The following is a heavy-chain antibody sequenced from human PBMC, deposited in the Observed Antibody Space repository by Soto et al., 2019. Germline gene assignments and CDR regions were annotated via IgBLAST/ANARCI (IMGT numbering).Heavy chain of an antibody. Sequence: PGGSLRLSCAASGFTFSNAWMNWVRQAPGKGLEWVGRIKSKTDGGTTDYAAPVKGRFTISRDDSKNTLYLQMNSLKTEDTAVYYCTTVYDYGDYVDRYRDGMDVWGQGTTVTVSS. V-gene: IGHV3-15*07. CDR3: TTVYDYGDYVDRYRDGMDV. CDR1: GFTFSNAW. D-gene: IGHD4-17*01. CDR2: IKSKTDGGTT. J-gene: IGHJ6*02.